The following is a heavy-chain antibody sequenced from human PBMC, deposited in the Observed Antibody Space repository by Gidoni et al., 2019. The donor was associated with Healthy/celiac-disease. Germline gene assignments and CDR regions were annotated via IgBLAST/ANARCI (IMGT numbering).Heavy chain of an antibody. CDR3: ASQVATHFDY. CDR1: GFTFSDNY. J-gene: IGHJ4*02. Sequence: QVKLVESGGDLVKPGGSLRLSCAASGFTFSDNYMSWIRQAPGKGLEWVSYISGGGTTVYYAASVKGRFTISRDNAKNSLYLKMNSLRAEDTAVYYCASQVATHFDYWGQGTLVSVSS. D-gene: IGHD5-12*01. CDR2: ISGGGTTV. V-gene: IGHV3-11*01.